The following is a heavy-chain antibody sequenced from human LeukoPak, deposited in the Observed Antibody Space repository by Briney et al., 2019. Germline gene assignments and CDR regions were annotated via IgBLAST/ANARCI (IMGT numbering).Heavy chain of an antibody. J-gene: IGHJ4*02. CDR2: IYSGGST. D-gene: IGHD3-22*01. CDR1: GLTVSSNY. CDR3: ARDPTAYYDSSGYYLNTIDY. Sequence: GGSLRLSCAASGLTVSSNYMSWVRQAPGKGLEWVSIIYSGGSTNYADSVKGRFTISRDNSKNTLYLQMISLRAEDTAVYYCARDPTAYYDSSGYYLNTIDYWGQGTLVTASS. V-gene: IGHV3-53*01.